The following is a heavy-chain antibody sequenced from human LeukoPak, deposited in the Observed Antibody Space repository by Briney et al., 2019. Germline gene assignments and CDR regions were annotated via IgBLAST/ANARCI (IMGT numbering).Heavy chain of an antibody. Sequence: PGGSLRLSCAASGFTFDDYGMSWVRQAPGKGLEWVSGINWNGGSTGYADSVKGRFTISRDNAKNSLYLQMNSLRAEDTALYHCARGMGSSETFDYWGQGTLVTVSS. CDR3: ARGMGSSETFDY. CDR2: INWNGGST. D-gene: IGHD6-6*01. V-gene: IGHV3-20*01. CDR1: GFTFDDYG. J-gene: IGHJ4*02.